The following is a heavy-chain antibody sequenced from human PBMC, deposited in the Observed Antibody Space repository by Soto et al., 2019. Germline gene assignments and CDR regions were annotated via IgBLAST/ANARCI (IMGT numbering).Heavy chain of an antibody. J-gene: IGHJ6*02. CDR3: ARDRSGYDRLTYYYYGMDV. D-gene: IGHD5-12*01. CDR2: IYYSGST. V-gene: IGHV4-31*03. CDR1: GGSISSGGYY. Sequence: SETLSLTCTVSGGSISSGGYYWSWIRQHPGKGLEWIGYIYYSGSTYYNPSLKSRVTISVDTSKNQFSLKLSSVTAADTVVYYCARDRSGYDRLTYYYYGMDVWGQGTTVTVSS.